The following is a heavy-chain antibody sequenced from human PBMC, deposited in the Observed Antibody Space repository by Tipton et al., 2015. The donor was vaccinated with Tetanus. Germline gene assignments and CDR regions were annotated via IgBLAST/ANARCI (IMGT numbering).Heavy chain of an antibody. D-gene: IGHD3-22*01. CDR2: ISAYNGNT. CDR3: ARDYYDSSGYSRIQLDY. J-gene: IGHJ4*02. V-gene: IGHV1-18*01. CDR1: GYTFTSYG. Sequence: QLVQSGAEVKKPGASVKVSCKASGYTFTSYGISWVRQAPGQGLEWMGWISAYNGNTNYAQKLQGRVTMTTDTSTSIAYMELRSLRSGDTAVYYCARDYYDSSGYSRIQLDYWGQGPLVTVSS.